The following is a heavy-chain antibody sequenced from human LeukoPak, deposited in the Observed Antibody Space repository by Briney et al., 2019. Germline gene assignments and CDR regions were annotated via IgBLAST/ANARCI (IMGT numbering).Heavy chain of an antibody. Sequence: GGSLRLSCAASGFTLSNYAMTWVRQVPGKGLEWVSAISGSGGSTYYADSVKGRFTISRDNSKNTLYLQMNSLRAEDTAVYYCASITGERTRYSSGWYGGDDYWGQGTLVTVSS. D-gene: IGHD6-19*01. CDR2: ISGSGGST. CDR3: ASITGERTRYSSGWYGGDDY. CDR1: GFTLSNYA. V-gene: IGHV3-23*01. J-gene: IGHJ4*02.